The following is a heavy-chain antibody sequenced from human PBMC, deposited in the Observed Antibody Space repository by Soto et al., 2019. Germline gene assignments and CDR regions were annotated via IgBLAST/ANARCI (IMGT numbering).Heavy chain of an antibody. Sequence: SETLSLTCTVSGGSISSSSYYWGWIRQPPGKGLEWIGSIYYSGSTYYNPSLKSRVTISVDTSKNQFSLKLSSVTAADTAVYYCARKRRYSSSWYPRAAFDIWGQGTMVTVSS. CDR2: IYYSGST. CDR3: ARKRRYSSSWYPRAAFDI. J-gene: IGHJ3*02. CDR1: GGSISSSSYY. D-gene: IGHD6-13*01. V-gene: IGHV4-39*01.